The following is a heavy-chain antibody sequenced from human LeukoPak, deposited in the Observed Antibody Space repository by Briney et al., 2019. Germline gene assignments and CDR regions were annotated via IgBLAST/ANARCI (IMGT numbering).Heavy chain of an antibody. CDR2: INPNSGGT. Sequence: ASVKVSCKASGYTFTGYYMHWVRQAPGQGLEWMGWINPNSGGTNYAQKFQGRVTMTRDTSISTAYMELSRLRSDDTAVYYCARGGRLRYCSSTSCPFDYWGQGTLVTVSS. V-gene: IGHV1-2*02. CDR1: GYTFTGYY. J-gene: IGHJ4*02. D-gene: IGHD2-2*01. CDR3: ARGGRLRYCSSTSCPFDY.